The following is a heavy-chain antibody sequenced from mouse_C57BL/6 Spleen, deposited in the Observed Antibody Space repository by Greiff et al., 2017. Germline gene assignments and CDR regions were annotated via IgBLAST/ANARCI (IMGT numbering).Heavy chain of an antibody. D-gene: IGHD1-1*01. CDR1: GFNIKDYY. Sequence: EVKLMESGAELVRPGASVKLSCTASGFNIKDYYMHWVKQRPEQGLEWIGRIDPEDGDTEYAPKFQGKATMTADTSSNTTYLQLSSLTSEDTAVYYCTAVLQGNYFDYWGQGTTLTVSS. CDR2: IDPEDGDT. J-gene: IGHJ2*01. CDR3: TAVLQGNYFDY. V-gene: IGHV14-1*01.